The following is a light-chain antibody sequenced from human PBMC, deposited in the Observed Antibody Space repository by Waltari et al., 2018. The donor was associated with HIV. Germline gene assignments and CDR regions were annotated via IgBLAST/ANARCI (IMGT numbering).Light chain of an antibody. CDR3: ATWESGLSAVV. CDR2: DNN. CDR1: SSNIGYNY. Sequence: QSVLTQPPSVSATPGQKVTISCSGSSSNIGYNYVFWYQQLPGTAPKLLIYDNNKRPSGFPDRCSGSKSGTSATLGITGRQTGDEAEYYCATWESGLSAVVFGGGTKLTVL. J-gene: IGLJ2*01. V-gene: IGLV1-51*01.